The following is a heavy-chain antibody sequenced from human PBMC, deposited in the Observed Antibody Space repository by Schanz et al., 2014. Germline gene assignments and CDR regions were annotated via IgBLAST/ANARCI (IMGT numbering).Heavy chain of an antibody. J-gene: IGHJ3*02. D-gene: IGHD3-10*01. V-gene: IGHV3-64*04. CDR3: AKGRFGELSAFDI. Sequence: VQLVESGGGLVQPGGSLRLSCAAPGFTLSNYAMHWVRQAPGKGLEYVSAISHDGYSTYYADSVKGRFTISRDNAKNSLYLEMNSLRAEDTAVYVCAKGRFGELSAFDIWGQGTMVTVSS. CDR2: ISHDGYST. CDR1: GFTLSNYA.